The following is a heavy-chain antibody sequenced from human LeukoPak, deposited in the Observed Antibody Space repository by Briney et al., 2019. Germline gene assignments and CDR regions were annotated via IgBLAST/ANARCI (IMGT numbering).Heavy chain of an antibody. D-gene: IGHD1-26*01. CDR2: IYYSGST. V-gene: IGHV4-59*01. CDR3: ARNGGSYSLDL. CDR1: GGSISSYY. J-gene: IGHJ2*01. Sequence: SETLSLTCTVSGGSISSYYWSWIRQPPGKGLEWIGYIYYSGSTNYNPSLKSRVTISVDTSKNQFSLKLSSVTAADTAVYYCARNGGSYSLDLWGRGALVTVSS.